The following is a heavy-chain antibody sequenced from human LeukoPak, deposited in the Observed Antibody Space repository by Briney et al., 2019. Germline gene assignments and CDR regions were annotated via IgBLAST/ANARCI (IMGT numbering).Heavy chain of an antibody. CDR1: GFTFGSYW. Sequence: GGSLRLSCAASGFTFGSYWMSWVRQAPGKGLEWVANIKQDGSEKYYVDSVKGRFIISRDNAKNSLYLQMNSLRAEDTAVYYCAKDRVLRYFDWLFDLDYWGQGTLVTVSS. CDR3: AKDRVLRYFDWLFDLDY. V-gene: IGHV3-7*01. CDR2: IKQDGSEK. J-gene: IGHJ4*02. D-gene: IGHD3-9*01.